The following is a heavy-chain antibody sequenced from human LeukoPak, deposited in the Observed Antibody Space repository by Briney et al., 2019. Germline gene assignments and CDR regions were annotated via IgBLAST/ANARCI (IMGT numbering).Heavy chain of an antibody. Sequence: ASVKVSCKASGYTFTAYYMHWVRQAPGQGLEWMGWINPNSGGTNTSQKFQDRVTLTRDTSINTAYMELGSLRSDDTAVYYCARAYGSGSSYHPDYWGLGTLVTVSS. V-gene: IGHV1-2*02. D-gene: IGHD3-10*01. CDR3: ARAYGSGSSYHPDY. CDR1: GYTFTAYY. J-gene: IGHJ4*02. CDR2: INPNSGGT.